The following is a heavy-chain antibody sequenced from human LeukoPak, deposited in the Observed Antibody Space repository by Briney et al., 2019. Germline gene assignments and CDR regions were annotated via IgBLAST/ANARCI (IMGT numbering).Heavy chain of an antibody. D-gene: IGHD2-2*02. CDR2: INPNSGGT. Sequence: ASVKVSCKASGYTFTGYYMHWVRQAPGQGLEWMGRINPNSGGTNYAQKFQGRVTMTRDTSISTAYMELSRLRSDDTAVYYCAREKGYCSSTSCYTPHWFDPWGQGTLVTVSS. CDR1: GYTFTGYY. CDR3: AREKGYCSSTSCYTPHWFDP. J-gene: IGHJ5*02. V-gene: IGHV1-2*06.